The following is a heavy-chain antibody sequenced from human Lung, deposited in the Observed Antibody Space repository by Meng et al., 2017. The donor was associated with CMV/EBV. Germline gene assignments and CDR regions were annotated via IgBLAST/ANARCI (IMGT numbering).Heavy chain of an antibody. CDR1: GFTFRNYW. CDR3: VPHDCAMEV. J-gene: IGHJ6*02. Sequence: SLKLSCAASGFTFRNYWVSWVRQAPGKGLEWVANIKGDGSDKGYVDSVKCRFTIYRDNARNSLSMEMNSLRAEDTAVYYCVPHDCAMEVWGQGTTVTVSS. V-gene: IGHV3-7*01. CDR2: IKGDGSDK.